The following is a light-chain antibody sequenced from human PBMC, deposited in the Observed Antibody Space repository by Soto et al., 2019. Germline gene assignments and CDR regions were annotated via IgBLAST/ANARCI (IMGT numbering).Light chain of an antibody. J-gene: IGLJ3*02. Sequence: QSVLTQPPSVSGAPGQRVTISCTGSSSNIGAGYDVHWYQQLPGTAPKLLIYGNTNRPSGVPDRFSGSKSGTSASLAITGLQAEDETDYYCQSYDISLSGWVFGGGTKLTVL. CDR2: GNT. CDR1: SSNIGAGYD. CDR3: QSYDISLSGWV. V-gene: IGLV1-40*01.